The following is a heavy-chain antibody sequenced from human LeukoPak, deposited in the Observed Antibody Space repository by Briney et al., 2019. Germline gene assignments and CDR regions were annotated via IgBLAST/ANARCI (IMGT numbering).Heavy chain of an antibody. V-gene: IGHV5-51*01. CDR1: GSIFASYW. CDR3: AREGTISPFDY. J-gene: IGHJ4*02. D-gene: IGHD3-3*01. Sequence: GASLKISCQCSGSIFASYWIGWVRQLPGRGLEWIGIIYPGDSDTRYSPSFQGQVTISADKSISTAYLQWSSLKASDTAMYYCAREGTISPFDYWGQGTLVTVSS. CDR2: IYPGDSDT.